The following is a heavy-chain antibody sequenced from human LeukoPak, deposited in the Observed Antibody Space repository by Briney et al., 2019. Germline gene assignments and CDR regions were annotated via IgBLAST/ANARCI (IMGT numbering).Heavy chain of an antibody. J-gene: IGHJ4*02. CDR2: ISYDGSNI. CDR3: AKPVGGFYFDY. V-gene: IGHV3-30*18. D-gene: IGHD4-23*01. CDR1: GFTFATFG. Sequence: PGGSLRLSCAGSGFTFATFGMDWVRQAPGKGLEGVAIISYDGSNIKYADSVKGRFTICRDNSRNRVYLQMDSLRPEDTAVYYCAKPVGGFYFDYWGQGTLVSVSS.